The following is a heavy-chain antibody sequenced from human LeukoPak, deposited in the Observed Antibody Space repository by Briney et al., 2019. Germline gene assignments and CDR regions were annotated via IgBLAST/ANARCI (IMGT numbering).Heavy chain of an antibody. V-gene: IGHV4-59*01. CDR2: IYYSGST. CDR1: GGSISSYY. CDR3: ARDYSGSYYYYYMDV. J-gene: IGHJ6*03. Sequence: PSETLSLTCTVSGGSISSYYWSWIRQPPGKGLKWIGYIYYSGSTNYNPSLKSRVTISVDTSKNQFSLKLSSVTAADTAAYYCARDYSGSYYYYYMDVWGKGTTVTVSS. D-gene: IGHD1-26*01.